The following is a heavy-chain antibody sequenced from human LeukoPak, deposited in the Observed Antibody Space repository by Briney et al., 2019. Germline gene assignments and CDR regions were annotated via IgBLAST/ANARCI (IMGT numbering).Heavy chain of an antibody. V-gene: IGHV1-2*06. J-gene: IGHJ4*02. CDR1: GYTFTGDY. Sequence: ASVKVSCKPSGYTFTGDYMYWVRQAPGQGLEWMGRINPKNGDTNYAQKFQGRVTMTRDTSINMAYMELNRLRSDDTAVYYCVRDLSGINATSRGEDYWGQGTLVTVSS. D-gene: IGHD3-10*01. CDR3: VRDLSGINATSRGEDY. CDR2: INPKNGDT.